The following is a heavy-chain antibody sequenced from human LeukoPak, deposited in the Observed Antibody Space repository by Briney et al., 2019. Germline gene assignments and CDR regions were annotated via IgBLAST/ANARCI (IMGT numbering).Heavy chain of an antibody. Sequence: GGSLRLSCAASGFTLSDYYMSWIRQAPGKGLEWVSYISSSGSTIYYADSVKGRFTISRDNAKNSLYLQMNSLRAEDTAVYYCARAVAAAPNAFDIWAKGQWSPSLQ. CDR1: GFTLSDYY. V-gene: IGHV3-11*01. CDR3: ARAVAAAPNAFDI. CDR2: ISSSGSTI. D-gene: IGHD6-13*01. J-gene: IGHJ3*02.